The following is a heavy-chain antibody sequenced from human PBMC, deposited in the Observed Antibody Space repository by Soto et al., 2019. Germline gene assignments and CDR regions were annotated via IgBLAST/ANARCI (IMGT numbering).Heavy chain of an antibody. J-gene: IGHJ4*02. CDR2: IHGTRSII. Sequence: EVQLVESGGGLVQPGGSLRLSCAVSGFTFSTHAMNWVRQAPGKGLEWVAYIHGTRSIIYYADSVKGRFTISRDNAKNSLFLQMDSLRDEDTAVYYCARDARNADYDYCGQGTLVTVSS. D-gene: IGHD3-16*01. V-gene: IGHV3-48*02. CDR3: ARDARNADYDY. CDR1: GFTFSTHA.